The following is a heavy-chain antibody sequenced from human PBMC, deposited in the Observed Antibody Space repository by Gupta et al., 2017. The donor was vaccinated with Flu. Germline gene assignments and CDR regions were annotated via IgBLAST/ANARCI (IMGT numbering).Heavy chain of an antibody. Sequence: YGGSCSGYSWSWNWIRQPPGKGLEWIAETDHSGATRYDPSLGSRVTMSLDASKLQISLRLGSVTAGDTAVYYCARYCWDSSDMSDYWGQGSLVTVSS. D-gene: IGHD3-22*01. J-gene: IGHJ4*02. CDR1: GGSCSGYS. CDR2: TDHSGAT. CDR3: ARYCWDSSDMSDY. V-gene: IGHV4-34*01.